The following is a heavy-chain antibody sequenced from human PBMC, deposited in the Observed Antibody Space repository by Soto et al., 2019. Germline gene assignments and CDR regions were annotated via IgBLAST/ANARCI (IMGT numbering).Heavy chain of an antibody. J-gene: IGHJ4*02. Sequence: SETLSLTCTVSGGSVSSGSHYWSWIRQPPGKGLEWIGYIYYSGSTNYNPSLKSRVIISVDTSKNQFSLNLSSVTAADTAVYYCARGYYGSESGGYYFDYWGQGTLATVSS. D-gene: IGHD3-10*01. V-gene: IGHV4-61*01. CDR2: IYYSGST. CDR1: GGSVSSGSHY. CDR3: ARGYYGSESGGYYFDY.